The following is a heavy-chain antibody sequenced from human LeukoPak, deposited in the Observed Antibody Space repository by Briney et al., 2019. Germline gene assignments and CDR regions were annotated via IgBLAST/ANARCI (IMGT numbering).Heavy chain of an antibody. CDR1: GFTFSSYW. V-gene: IGHV3-74*01. Sequence: QPGGSLRLSCAASGFTFSSYWMHWVRQAPGKGLVWVSRINGDGGSTSYADSVKGRFTISRDNAKNTLYLQMDSLRAEDTAMYYCARGTGSYYSLGYWGQGTLVTVSS. CDR2: INGDGGST. J-gene: IGHJ4*02. CDR3: ARGTGSYYSLGY. D-gene: IGHD1-26*01.